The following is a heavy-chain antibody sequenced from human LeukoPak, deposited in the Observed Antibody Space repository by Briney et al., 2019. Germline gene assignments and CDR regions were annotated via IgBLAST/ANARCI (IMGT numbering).Heavy chain of an antibody. Sequence: GESLKISCKGSGYSFTSYWIGWVRQMPGKGLEWMGIINPGYSDIRYSPSYQGQVTISADKSISTAYLQWSSLKASDTAIYYCARHDKGYSGYVTLDYWGQGTLVTVSS. CDR1: GYSFTSYW. D-gene: IGHD5-12*01. CDR3: ARHDKGYSGYVTLDY. V-gene: IGHV5-51*01. J-gene: IGHJ4*02. CDR2: INPGYSDI.